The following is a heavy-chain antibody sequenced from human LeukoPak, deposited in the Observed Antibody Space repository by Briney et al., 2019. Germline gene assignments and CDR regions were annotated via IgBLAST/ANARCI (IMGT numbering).Heavy chain of an antibody. J-gene: IGHJ4*02. CDR3: ARENRKRGGQYASPWSMFDY. V-gene: IGHV3-23*01. CDR2: IGARGDSP. Sequence: GGSLRLSCGVSGFIFKSYDMSWVRQAPGKGLEWVSSIGARGDSPDYVDSMKGRLTISRDNSENKLYLQMNSLRVEDTAVYYCARENRKRGGQYASPWSMFDYWGQGALVTVSS. D-gene: IGHD2-2*01. CDR1: GFIFKSYD.